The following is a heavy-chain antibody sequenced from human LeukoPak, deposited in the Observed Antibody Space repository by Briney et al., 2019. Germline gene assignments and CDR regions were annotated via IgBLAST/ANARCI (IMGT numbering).Heavy chain of an antibody. V-gene: IGHV4-31*03. J-gene: IGHJ4*02. D-gene: IGHD3-16*01. CDR3: ARVGVAAKSSRYFDY. Sequence: SETLSLTCTVSSGSISSGDYYWSWIRQHPGKGLEWIGYIHYSGSTYYSPSLKSRVTISVDTSKKQFSLKLSSVTAADTAVYYCARVGVAAKSSRYFDYWGQGTLVTVSS. CDR2: IHYSGST. CDR1: SGSISSGDYY.